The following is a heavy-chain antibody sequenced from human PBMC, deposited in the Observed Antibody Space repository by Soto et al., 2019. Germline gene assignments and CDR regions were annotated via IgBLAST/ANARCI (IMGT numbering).Heavy chain of an antibody. Sequence: QVQLVESGGGVVQPGRSLRLSCAASGFTFSSYGMHWVRQAPGKGLEWVAVIWYDGSNKYYAASVKGRFTITRDNSKNTLYLQMNSLRAEDTAVYYCARETTIFGVVIYTFDIWGQGTTVTGSS. CDR1: GFTFSSYG. J-gene: IGHJ3*02. D-gene: IGHD3-3*01. CDR2: IWYDGSNK. V-gene: IGHV3-33*01. CDR3: ARETTIFGVVIYTFDI.